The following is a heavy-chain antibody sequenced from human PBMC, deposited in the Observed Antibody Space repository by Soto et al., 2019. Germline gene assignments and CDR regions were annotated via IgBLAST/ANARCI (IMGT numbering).Heavy chain of an antibody. J-gene: IGHJ4*02. CDR2: IHHSGST. V-gene: IGHV4-39*01. Sequence: SETLSLTCTVSGASISSPHDYWGWIRQPPGKGLEWIGEIHHSGSTNYNPSLKSRVTISLDTSKNQFSLKLSSVTAADAAVYYCASYGRGTYYYGYYFHHWGQGTPVTVSS. D-gene: IGHD3-10*01. CDR3: ASYGRGTYYYGYYFHH. CDR1: GASISSPHDY.